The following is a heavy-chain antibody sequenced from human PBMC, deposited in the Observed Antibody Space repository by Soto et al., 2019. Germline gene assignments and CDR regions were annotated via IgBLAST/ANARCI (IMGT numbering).Heavy chain of an antibody. J-gene: IGHJ4*02. CDR1: GGSIGSSNYY. V-gene: IGHV4-39*01. D-gene: IGHD6-25*01. CDR3: ARLRDGGYAPIDY. CDR2: IYYSGST. Sequence: SETLSLTCTVSGGSIGSSNYYWGWNRQPPGKGLEWIGSIYYSGSTYHNPSLKSRVTISVDTSKNQFSLKLSSVTAADTAVYYCARLRDGGYAPIDYWGQGTLVTVS.